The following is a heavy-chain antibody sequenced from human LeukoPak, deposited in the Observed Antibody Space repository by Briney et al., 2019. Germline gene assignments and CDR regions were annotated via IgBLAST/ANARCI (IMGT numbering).Heavy chain of an antibody. D-gene: IGHD2-15*01. CDR3: ARDQGGGWFDL. V-gene: IGHV3-7*01. Sequence: PGGSLRLSCAASGFTFSSYWMSWVRQAPGKGLGWVANIKHDGSEKYFVDSVKGRFTISRGNAKNSLYLQMNSLRAEDTAVYYCARDQGGGWFDLWGQGTLVTVSS. J-gene: IGHJ5*02. CDR2: IKHDGSEK. CDR1: GFTFSSYW.